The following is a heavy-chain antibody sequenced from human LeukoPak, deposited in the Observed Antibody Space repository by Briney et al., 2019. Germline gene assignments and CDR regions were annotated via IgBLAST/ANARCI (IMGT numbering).Heavy chain of an antibody. CDR2: INHSGST. CDR1: GGSFSGYY. CDR3: ARVPQGGARGLVAFDI. J-gene: IGHJ3*02. D-gene: IGHD3-16*01. Sequence: SETLSLTCAVYGGSFSGYYWSWIRQPPGKGLEWIGEINHSGSTNYNPSLKSRVTISVDTSKNQFSLKLSSVTAADTAAYYCARVPQGGARGLVAFDIWGQGTMVTVSS. V-gene: IGHV4-34*01.